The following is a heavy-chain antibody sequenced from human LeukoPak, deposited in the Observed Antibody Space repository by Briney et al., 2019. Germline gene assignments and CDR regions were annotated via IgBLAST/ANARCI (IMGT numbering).Heavy chain of an antibody. V-gene: IGHV4-59*01. CDR3: ARAQPRGVPAAIVLDY. D-gene: IGHD2-2*01. CDR1: GGSISSYY. Sequence: SETLSLTCTVSGGSISSYYWSWIRQPPGRGPEWIGYIYYSGSTNYNPSLKSRVTISVDTSKNQFSLKLSSVTAADTAVYYCARAQPRGVPAAIVLDYWGQGTLVTVSS. CDR2: IYYSGST. J-gene: IGHJ4*02.